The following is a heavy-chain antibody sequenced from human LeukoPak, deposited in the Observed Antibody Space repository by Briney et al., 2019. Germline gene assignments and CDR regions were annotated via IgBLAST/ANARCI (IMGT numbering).Heavy chain of an antibody. CDR2: TYYRSKWFF. J-gene: IGHJ4*02. D-gene: IGHD6-19*01. CDR1: GDSVSRKSAA. V-gene: IGHV6-1*01. Sequence: SQTLSLTCAISGDSVSRKSAAWHWIRQSPSRGLEWLGRTYYRSKWFFDYAVSVKSRITINLDTSKNQFSLQLNSVTPEDTAVYYCARDRGAYGSGWSNFDYWGQGALVTVSS. CDR3: ARDRGAYGSGWSNFDY.